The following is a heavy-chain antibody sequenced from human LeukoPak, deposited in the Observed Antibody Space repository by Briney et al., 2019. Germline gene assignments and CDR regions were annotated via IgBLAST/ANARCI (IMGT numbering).Heavy chain of an antibody. D-gene: IGHD6-19*01. CDR3: ARQYSSGWSYYYGLDV. V-gene: IGHV6-1*01. Sequence: SQTLSLTCAISGDSVSSNSAAWNWIRQSPSRGLEWLGRTYYRSKWSNDYAVSVKSRITIYPDTSKNQVSLQLNSVTPEDTAVYYCARQYSSGWSYYYGLDVWGQGTTVTVSS. CDR1: GDSVSSNSAA. J-gene: IGHJ6*02. CDR2: TYYRSKWSN.